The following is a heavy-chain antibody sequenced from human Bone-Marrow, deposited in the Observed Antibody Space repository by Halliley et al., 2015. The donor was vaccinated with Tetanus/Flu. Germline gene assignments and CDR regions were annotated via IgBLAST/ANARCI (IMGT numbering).Heavy chain of an antibody. J-gene: IGHJ4*02. Sequence: TLSLTCTVSGASITSYYWSWIRQPPGKGLEWIGYIYYRGSSNSNPSLKSRLTISVDTSKNQFSLRLSSVTAADTAVYYCARYGHGYGGIDYWGQGTLVTVSS. D-gene: IGHD5-18*01. CDR2: IYYRGSS. V-gene: IGHV4-59*01. CDR3: ARYGHGYGGIDY. CDR1: GASITSYY.